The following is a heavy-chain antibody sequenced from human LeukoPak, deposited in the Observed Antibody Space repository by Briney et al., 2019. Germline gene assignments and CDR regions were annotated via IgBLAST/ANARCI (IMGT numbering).Heavy chain of an antibody. CDR2: GSGNSGAT. D-gene: IGHD1-26*01. CDR1: GYTFRDYY. V-gene: IGHV1-2*02. J-gene: IGHJ4*02. Sequence: ASVKVSCKASGYTFRDYYMHWVRQAPGQGLEWMAWGSGNSGATGYARKFQGRVTVTRDTSISTAYMELSSLRSDDTAVYYCVRFYSRPYYHLDYGGQGPLVTVSS. CDR3: VRFYSRPYYHLDY.